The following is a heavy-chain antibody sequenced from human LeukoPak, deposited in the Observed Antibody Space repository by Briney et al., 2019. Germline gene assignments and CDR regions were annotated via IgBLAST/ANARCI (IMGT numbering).Heavy chain of an antibody. CDR2: INPSGGST. CDR1: VYTFTSYY. D-gene: IGHD2-2*02. J-gene: IGHJ3*02. V-gene: IGHV1-46*01. Sequence: ASVTVSCMASVYTFTSYYMHWVRRAPGQGLEWMGIINPSGGSTNYAQKCQSRLTTTRDTATSTVYRELSSLRSEDTAVYYCARGSRQNIVVVPAAIDRTLRDDIWGQGTMVTVSS. CDR3: ARGSRQNIVVVPAAIDRTLRDDI.